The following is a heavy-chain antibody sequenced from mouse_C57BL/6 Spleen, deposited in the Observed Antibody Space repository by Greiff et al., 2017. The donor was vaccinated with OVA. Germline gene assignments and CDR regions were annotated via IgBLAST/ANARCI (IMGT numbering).Heavy chain of an antibody. Sequence: QVQLQQPGAELVRPGSSVKLSCKASGYTFTSYWMHWVKQRPIQGLEWIGNIDPSDSETHYNQKFKDKATLTVDKSSSTAYMQLSSLTSEDSAVYYCARWGGGTGAMDYWGQGTSVTVSS. V-gene: IGHV1-52*01. CDR1: GYTFTSYW. CDR2: IDPSDSET. D-gene: IGHD4-1*01. CDR3: ARWGGGTGAMDY. J-gene: IGHJ4*01.